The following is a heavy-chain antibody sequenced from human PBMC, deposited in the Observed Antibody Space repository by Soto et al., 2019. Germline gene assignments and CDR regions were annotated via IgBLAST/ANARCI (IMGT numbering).Heavy chain of an antibody. J-gene: IGHJ4*02. Sequence: EVQLVESGGGLVQPGGSLRLSCAASGFTFGSYWMSWVRQAPGKGLEWVANINQDGSGEYYVDSVKGRFTISRDNAKNSLYLHMNSLRAEDTAVYYCVRDTSDYVSRIDYWGQGTLVTVSS. CDR3: VRDTSDYVSRIDY. D-gene: IGHD3-16*01. CDR1: GFTFGSYW. CDR2: INQDGSGE. V-gene: IGHV3-7*01.